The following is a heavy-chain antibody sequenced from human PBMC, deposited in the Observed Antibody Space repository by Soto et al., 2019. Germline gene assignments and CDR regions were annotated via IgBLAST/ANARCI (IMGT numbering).Heavy chain of an antibody. V-gene: IGHV1-69*13. Sequence: ASVKVSCKASGGTFSSYAISWVRQAPGQGLEWMGGIIPIFGTANYAQKFQGRVTITADESTSTAYLQWSSLKASDTAMYYCATPWYGGNSGNTDYWGQGTLVTVSS. D-gene: IGHD2-21*02. CDR3: ATPWYGGNSGNTDY. CDR1: GGTFSSYA. CDR2: IIPIFGTA. J-gene: IGHJ4*02.